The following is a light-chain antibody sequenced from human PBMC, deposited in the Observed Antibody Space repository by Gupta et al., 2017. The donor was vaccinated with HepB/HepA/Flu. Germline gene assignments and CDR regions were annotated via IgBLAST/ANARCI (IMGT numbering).Light chain of an antibody. Sequence: VTITCRASQDINTYLIWYQQKPGKAPKLLIYSASTLQSGVPSRFSGSGSGTEFTLTISSLQPEDFATYYCQQFNSYPITFGQGTRLDIK. CDR3: QQFNSYPIT. CDR1: QDINTY. V-gene: IGKV1-9*01. J-gene: IGKJ5*01. CDR2: SAS.